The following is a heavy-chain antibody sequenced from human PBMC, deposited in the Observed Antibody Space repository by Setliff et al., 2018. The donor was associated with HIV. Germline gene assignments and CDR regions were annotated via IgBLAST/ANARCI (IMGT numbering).Heavy chain of an antibody. Sequence: ASVKVSCKASATFTNVDIHWLRRATGQGLEWMGWMNPNSGVSGYGQKFQGRVTMTRDTSISTAYMELSSLTSEDTAVYYCARWGNYYYYYMDVWGKGTTVTVSS. CDR3: ARWGNYYYYYMDV. CDR1: ATFTNVD. CDR2: MNPNSGVS. D-gene: IGHD7-27*01. J-gene: IGHJ6*03. V-gene: IGHV1-8*01.